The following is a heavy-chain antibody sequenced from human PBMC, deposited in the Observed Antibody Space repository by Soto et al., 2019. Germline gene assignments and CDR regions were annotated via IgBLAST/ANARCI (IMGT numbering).Heavy chain of an antibody. J-gene: IGHJ5*02. D-gene: IGHD2-15*01. CDR2: IIPIFGTA. Sequence: ASVKVSCKASGGTFSSYAISWVRQAPGQGLEWMGGIIPIFGTANYAQKFQGRVTITADESTSTAYMELSSLRSEDTAVYYCARVDCSGGSCYIGGWFDPWGQGTLVTVSS. CDR3: ARVDCSGGSCYIGGWFDP. V-gene: IGHV1-69*13. CDR1: GGTFSSYA.